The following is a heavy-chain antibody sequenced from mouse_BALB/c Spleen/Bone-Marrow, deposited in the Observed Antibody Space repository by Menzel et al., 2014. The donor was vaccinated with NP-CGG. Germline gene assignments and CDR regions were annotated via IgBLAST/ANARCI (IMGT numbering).Heavy chain of an antibody. V-gene: IGHV2-9*02. J-gene: IGHJ4*01. D-gene: IGHD1-1*01. CDR2: IWAGGST. CDR1: GFSLTSYG. CDR3: ARDYGSSYYAMDY. Sequence: VKLVESGPGLMSPSQRLSIPCTVSGFSLTSYGLHWVRQPPGKGLEWLGVIWAGGSTNYNSALMSRLSISKDNTKSQVFLKMNSLQTDDTAMYYCARDYGSSYYAMDYWGQGTSVTVSS.